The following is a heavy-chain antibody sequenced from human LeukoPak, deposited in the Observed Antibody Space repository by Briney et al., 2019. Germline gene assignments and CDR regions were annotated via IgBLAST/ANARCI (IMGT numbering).Heavy chain of an antibody. V-gene: IGHV3-48*03. CDR2: ISTTGVI. D-gene: IGHD3-3*01. CDR3: ARNPPPLMVIFGVGNHYYYMDV. Sequence: GGSLRLSCATSGFAFSTYDINWVRQAPGKGLEWLSYISTTGVIHYADSVKGRFTISRDNAKNSLYLQLNSLRAEDTAVYYCARNPPPLMVIFGVGNHYYYMDVWGKGTTVTVSS. CDR1: GFAFSTYD. J-gene: IGHJ6*03.